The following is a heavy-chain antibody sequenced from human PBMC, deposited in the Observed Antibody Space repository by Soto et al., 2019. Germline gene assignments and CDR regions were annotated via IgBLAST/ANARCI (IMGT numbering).Heavy chain of an antibody. CDR1: GYSFTSYW. V-gene: IGHV5-51*01. D-gene: IGHD5-12*01. Sequence: PGESLKISCKGSGYSFTSYWIGWVRQMPGKGLEWMGIIYPGDSDTRYSPSFQGQVTISADKSISTAYLQWSSLKASDTAMYYCARGGGYSGYANAFDTWGQGTMVTVSS. J-gene: IGHJ3*02. CDR3: ARGGGYSGYANAFDT. CDR2: IYPGDSDT.